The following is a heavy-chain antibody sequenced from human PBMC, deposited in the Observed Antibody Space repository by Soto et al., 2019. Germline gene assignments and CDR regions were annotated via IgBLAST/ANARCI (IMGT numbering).Heavy chain of an antibody. J-gene: IGHJ5*02. Sequence: QVQQVESGGGVVQPGRSLRLSCAASGFTFSSYAMHWVRQAPGKGLEWVTVISYDGTNRYYADSVKGRFTISRDNSQETLYLQMNSLRAEDTAVYYCAKAPIATTATTWFDPWGQGTLVTVSS. V-gene: IGHV3-30*18. CDR2: ISYDGTNR. CDR3: AKAPIATTATTWFDP. CDR1: GFTFSSYA. D-gene: IGHD6-13*01.